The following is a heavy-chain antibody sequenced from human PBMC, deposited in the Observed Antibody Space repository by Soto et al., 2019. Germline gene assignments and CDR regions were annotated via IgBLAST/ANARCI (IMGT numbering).Heavy chain of an antibody. CDR3: ARRDYSNYGHYYYYYYMDV. J-gene: IGHJ6*03. D-gene: IGHD4-4*01. CDR2: SNAGNGNT. CDR1: GYTFTSYA. V-gene: IGHV1-3*01. Sequence: QVQLVQSGAEVKKPGASVKVSCKASGYTFTSYAMHWVRQAPGQRLEWMGWSNAGNGNTKYSQKFHGRDTITRDTSASTAYMELSSLRSEDTAVYYCARRDYSNYGHYYYYYYMDVWGKGTTVTVSS.